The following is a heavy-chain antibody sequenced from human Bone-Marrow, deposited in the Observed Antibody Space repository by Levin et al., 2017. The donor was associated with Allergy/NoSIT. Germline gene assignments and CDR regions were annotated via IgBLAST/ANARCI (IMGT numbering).Heavy chain of an antibody. V-gene: IGHV3-72*01. CDR2: IRNKASSYTI. CDR3: ARVSLTYYFDC. Sequence: LSLTCAASGFTFSDHYMDWVRQAPGKGLEWVARIRNKASSYTIEYAASVKGRFTISRDESKNSLYLQMNSLKTEDTAVYYCARVSLTYYFDCWGQGTLVTVSS. J-gene: IGHJ4*02. CDR1: GFTFSDHY.